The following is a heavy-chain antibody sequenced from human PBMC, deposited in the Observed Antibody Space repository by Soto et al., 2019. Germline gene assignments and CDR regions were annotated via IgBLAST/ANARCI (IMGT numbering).Heavy chain of an antibody. CDR3: ARSPAYGDYANLDT. CDR1: NGSLSSNY. J-gene: IGHJ5*02. V-gene: IGHV4-59*12. CDR2: IYYSGSP. D-gene: IGHD4-17*01. Sequence: PSETLSLTCTVSNGSLSSNYWSWIRQSPGKGLEWIGNIYYSGSPNYNPSLKSRVTMSVDTSKNQFSLKLNLTSVTAADTAVYYCARSPAYGDYANLDTWGQGTLVTVSS.